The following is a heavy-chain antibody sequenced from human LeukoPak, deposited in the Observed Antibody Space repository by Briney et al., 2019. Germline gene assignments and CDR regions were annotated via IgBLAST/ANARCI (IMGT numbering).Heavy chain of an antibody. V-gene: IGHV1-18*01. D-gene: IGHD3-10*01. CDR2: ISAYNGNT. CDR3: ARNRYIMVRDIMTFDP. CDR1: GYTFTSYG. Sequence: ASVKVSCKASGYTFTSYGISWVRQAPGQGLEWMGWISAYNGNTNYAQKLQGRVTMTTDTSTSTAYMELRSLRSDDTAVYYCARNRYIMVRDIMTFDPWGQGTLVTVSS. J-gene: IGHJ5*02.